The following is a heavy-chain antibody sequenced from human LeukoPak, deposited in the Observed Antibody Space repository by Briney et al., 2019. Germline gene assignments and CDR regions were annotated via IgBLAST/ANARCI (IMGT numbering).Heavy chain of an antibody. CDR1: GYNFITIA. CDR3: ARGGPWVGAKNYGHYFER. D-gene: IGHD2/OR15-2a*01. J-gene: IGHJ6*04. V-gene: IGHV1-18*01. CDR2: SSAYNGDG. Sequence: ASVKVSCQASGYNFITIATSWVRQAPGQGLEWMGWSSAYNGDGNFVQKFQGRVTMTTDTSTNTAYMELRSLRYDDTAVYYCARGGPWVGAKNYGHYFERRGKGTTVTVSS.